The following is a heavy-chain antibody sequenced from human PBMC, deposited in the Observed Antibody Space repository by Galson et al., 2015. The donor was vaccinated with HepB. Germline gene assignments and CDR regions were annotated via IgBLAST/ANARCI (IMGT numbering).Heavy chain of an antibody. Sequence: SLRLSCAASGFTFSNYAMNWVRQAPGKGLEWVSAMSGSGDSTYYTDSVKGRFTISRDNSKSTLYLQMNSLRADGTALYYCAKMTRDFWSGYYSFDFWGQGTQVTVSS. CDR2: MSGSGDST. J-gene: IGHJ4*02. CDR1: GFTFSNYA. CDR3: AKMTRDFWSGYYSFDF. V-gene: IGHV3-23*01. D-gene: IGHD3-3*01.